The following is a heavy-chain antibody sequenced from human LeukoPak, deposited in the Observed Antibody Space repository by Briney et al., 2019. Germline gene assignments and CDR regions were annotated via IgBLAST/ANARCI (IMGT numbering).Heavy chain of an antibody. J-gene: IGHJ4*02. CDR1: GGTFSSYA. V-gene: IGHV1-2*02. CDR3: ARGRGSIAVYYFDY. D-gene: IGHD6-19*01. CDR2: INPSTGAT. Sequence: ASVKVSCKASGGTFSSYAISWVRQAPGQGLEWMGCINPSTGATNYAQKFQGRVTMTRDTSITTAYMELSRLTSDDTAVYYCARGRGSIAVYYFDYWGQGTLVTVSS.